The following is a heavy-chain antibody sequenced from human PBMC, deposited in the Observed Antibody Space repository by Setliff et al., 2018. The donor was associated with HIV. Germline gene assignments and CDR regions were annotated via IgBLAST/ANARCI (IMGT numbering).Heavy chain of an antibody. CDR2: IYHSGST. J-gene: IGHJ5*02. D-gene: IGHD4-17*01. Sequence: NPSETLSLTCVVSGYSINSDFYWGWLRQPPGMGLESPGRGLEWIGHIYHSGSTYYNPSLNSRVTMSIDMSKNQFSLSLTSVTAADTAIYYCARTWLHYGADIPRFDPWGQGVLVTVS. CDR3: ARTWLHYGADIPRFDP. V-gene: IGHV4-38-2*01. CDR1: GYSINSDFY.